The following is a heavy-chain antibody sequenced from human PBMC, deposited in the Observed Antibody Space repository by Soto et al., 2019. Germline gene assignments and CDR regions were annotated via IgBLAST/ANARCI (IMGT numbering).Heavy chain of an antibody. Sequence: QVQLVESGGGVVQPGRSLRLSCAASGFTFSSYGMHWVRQAPGKGLEWVAVISYDGTSTDFADSVNCRFTISRDNSKNNLNLELNSLRAEDTAVYSCAKDLGGGWIPDYFDHWGQGTLVTVSS. J-gene: IGHJ4*02. D-gene: IGHD3-16*01. CDR3: AKDLGGGWIPDYFDH. CDR2: ISYDGTST. V-gene: IGHV3-30*18. CDR1: GFTFSSYG.